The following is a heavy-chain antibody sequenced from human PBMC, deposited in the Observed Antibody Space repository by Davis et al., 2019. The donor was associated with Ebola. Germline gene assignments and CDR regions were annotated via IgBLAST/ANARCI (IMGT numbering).Heavy chain of an antibody. J-gene: IGHJ6*04. Sequence: ASVKVSCKASGYTFTGYYMHWVRQAPGQGLEWMGRINPNSGGTNYAQKFQGRVTMTRDTSISTAYMELSRLRSDDTAVYYCARVGQLWFVELLSYYYGMDVWGKGTTVTVSS. D-gene: IGHD3-10*01. CDR2: INPNSGGT. CDR1: GYTFTGYY. V-gene: IGHV1-2*06. CDR3: ARVGQLWFVELLSYYYGMDV.